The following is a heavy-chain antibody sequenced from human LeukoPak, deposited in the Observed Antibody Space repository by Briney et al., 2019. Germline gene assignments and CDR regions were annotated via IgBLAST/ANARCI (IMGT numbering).Heavy chain of an antibody. CDR2: ISSGSSYI. D-gene: IGHD4-17*01. J-gene: IGHJ4*02. CDR1: GFTFSSYS. CDR3: ARDGATVKSDY. V-gene: IGHV3-21*01. Sequence: GGSLRLSCAASGFTFSSYSMNWVRQAPGKGLEWVSSISSGSSYIDYADSVKGRFTISRDNAKNSLYLQIKSLRAEDTAAYYCARDGATVKSDYWGQGTLVTVSS.